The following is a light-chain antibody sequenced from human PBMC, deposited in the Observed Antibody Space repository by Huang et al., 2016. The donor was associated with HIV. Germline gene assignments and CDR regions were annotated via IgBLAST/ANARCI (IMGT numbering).Light chain of an antibody. V-gene: IGKV1-39*01. J-gene: IGKJ2*01. CDR3: QQSYSGPYT. CDR1: QNINTY. Sequence: DIQMTQSPSSLSAFVGGRVTITCRASQNINTYLNWYQQKPGKATKLLIYFASTLQSGVPSRFSGRGSGTDFTLIINSLEREDFATYFCQQSYSGPYTFGQGTKLEIK. CDR2: FAS.